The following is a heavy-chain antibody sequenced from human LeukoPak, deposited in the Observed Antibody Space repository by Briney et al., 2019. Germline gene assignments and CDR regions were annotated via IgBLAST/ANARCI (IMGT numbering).Heavy chain of an antibody. CDR1: GFTFSSYE. Sequence: TGGSLGLSCVASGFTFSSYEMSWVRQAPGKGLEWVSEISGSGTTIFYADSVKGRFTVSRDNAKNSLYLQMNSLRVEDTAVYYCASSPRGVYWGQGTLVTASS. CDR2: ISGSGTTI. V-gene: IGHV3-48*03. CDR3: ASSPRGVY. D-gene: IGHD3-10*01. J-gene: IGHJ4*02.